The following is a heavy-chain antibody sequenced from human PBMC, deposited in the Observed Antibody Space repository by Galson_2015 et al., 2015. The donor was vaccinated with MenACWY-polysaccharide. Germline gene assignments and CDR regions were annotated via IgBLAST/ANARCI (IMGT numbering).Heavy chain of an antibody. CDR2: TYYRSKWYN. V-gene: IGHV6-1*01. CDR3: ARVAGRDPFDY. D-gene: IGHD6-19*01. J-gene: IGHJ4*02. CDR1: GDSVSSNSVS. Sequence: CAISGDSVSSNSVSWNWIRQSPSRGLEWLGRTYYRSKWYNDYAVSVKSRITINPDTSKNQFSLQLNSVTPEDTAVYYCARVAGRDPFDYWGQGTLVTVSS.